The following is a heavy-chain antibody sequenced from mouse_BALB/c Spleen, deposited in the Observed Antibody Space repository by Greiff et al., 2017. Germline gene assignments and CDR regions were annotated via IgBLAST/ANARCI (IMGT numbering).Heavy chain of an antibody. D-gene: IGHD6-1*01. J-gene: IGHJ3*01. CDR1: GYSFTSYW. CDR3: ARQPGGTY. V-gene: IGHV1S126*01. Sequence: VQLVESGPQLVRPGASVKISCKASGYSFTSYWMHWVKQRPGQGLEWIGMIDPSDSETRLNQKFKDKATLTVDKSSSTAYMQLSSPTSEDSAVYYCARQPGGTYWGQGTLVTVSA. CDR2: IDPSDSET.